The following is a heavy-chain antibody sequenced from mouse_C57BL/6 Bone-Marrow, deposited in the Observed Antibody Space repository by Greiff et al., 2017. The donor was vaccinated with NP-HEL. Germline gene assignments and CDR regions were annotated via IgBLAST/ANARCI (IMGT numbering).Heavy chain of an antibody. CDR2: LRSKSTNYAT. Sequence: GGGLVQPKGSLKLSCAASGFSFNTYAMNWVRQAPGKGLEWVARLRSKSTNYATYYVDSVKDRFNISRDDSESMLYLQMNNLNSEGTARYYCVRRGAMDYWGQGTSVTVSS. CDR3: VRRGAMDY. CDR1: GFSFNTYA. V-gene: IGHV10-1*01. J-gene: IGHJ4*01.